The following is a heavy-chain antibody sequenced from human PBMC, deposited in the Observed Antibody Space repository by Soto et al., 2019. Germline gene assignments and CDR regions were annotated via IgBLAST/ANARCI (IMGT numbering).Heavy chain of an antibody. D-gene: IGHD4-17*01. V-gene: IGHV3-23*01. CDR1: GFTFSSYA. Sequence: GGSLRLSCAASGFTFSSYAMTWFRQAPGKGLEWVSTIGDSGNSTYSADSVKGRFTISRDNSKNTLYPQMNSLRAEDTAVYYCARDRYGDPLWGQDDFDYWGQGTLVTVSS. J-gene: IGHJ4*02. CDR3: ARDRYGDPLWGQDDFDY. CDR2: IGDSGNST.